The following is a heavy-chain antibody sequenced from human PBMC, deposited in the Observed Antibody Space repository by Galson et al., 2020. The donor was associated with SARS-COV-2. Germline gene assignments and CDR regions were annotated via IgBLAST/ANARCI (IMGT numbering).Heavy chain of an antibody. CDR3: ARDPGDNWNDYFDY. V-gene: IGHV3-21*01. D-gene: IGHD1-1*01. Sequence: NSGGSLRLSCAASGFTFSSYSMNWVRQAPGKGLEWVSSISSSSYIYYADSVKGRFTISRDNAKNSLYLQMNSLRAEDTAVYYCARDPGDNWNDYFDYWGQGTLVPVSS. J-gene: IGHJ4*02. CDR2: ISSSSYI. CDR1: GFTFSSYS.